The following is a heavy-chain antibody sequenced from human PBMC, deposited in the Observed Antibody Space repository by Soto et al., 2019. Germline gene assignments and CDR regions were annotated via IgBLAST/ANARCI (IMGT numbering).Heavy chain of an antibody. CDR1: GYTFTNYW. CDR3: AASIFHYGMDV. Sequence: GESMKIWCKGSGYTFTNYWIGWVRQIPGKSLEWMGIIYRGDSDAQYNPSFQGQVTISADNSITTTYLQWSSLKASDTAIYYGAASIFHYGMDVWGQGTTVTVSS. CDR2: IYRGDSDA. J-gene: IGHJ6*02. V-gene: IGHV5-51*01.